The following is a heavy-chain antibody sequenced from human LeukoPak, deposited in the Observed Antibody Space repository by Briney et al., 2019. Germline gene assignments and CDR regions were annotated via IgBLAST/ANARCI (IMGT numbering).Heavy chain of an antibody. CDR2: IYYSGSS. V-gene: IGHV4-59*01. D-gene: IGHD3-10*01. J-gene: IGHJ5*02. Sequence: SETLSLTCTVSGGSISSYYWSWIRQPPGKGLEWIGYIYYSGSSNYNPSLKSRVTISVDTSKNQFSLKLNSVTAADSAVYYCARGGNWFDPWGQGTLVTVSS. CDR3: ARGGNWFDP. CDR1: GGSISSYY.